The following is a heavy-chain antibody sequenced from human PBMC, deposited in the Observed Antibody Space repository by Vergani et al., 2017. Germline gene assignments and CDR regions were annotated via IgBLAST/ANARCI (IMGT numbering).Heavy chain of an antibody. CDR2: ISSSGSTI. J-gene: IGHJ3*02. V-gene: IGHV3-11*01. D-gene: IGHD2-2*02. CDR3: ARPMRLGYCSSTSCYTGSFDI. Sequence: QVQLVESGGGLVKPGGSLRLSCAASGFTFSDYYMSWIRQAPGKGLDWVSYISSSGSTIYYADSVKGRFNISRDNANKSRYLQMNSLRAEDTAVYYCARPMRLGYCSSTSCYTGSFDIWGQGTMVTVSS. CDR1: GFTFSDYY.